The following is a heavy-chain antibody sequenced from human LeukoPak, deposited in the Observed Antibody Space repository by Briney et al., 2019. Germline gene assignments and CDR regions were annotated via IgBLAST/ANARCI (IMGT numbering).Heavy chain of an antibody. CDR2: IIPIFGTA. CDR1: GYTLTSYG. D-gene: IGHD2-8*01. J-gene: IGHJ6*02. V-gene: IGHV1-69*13. Sequence: ASVKVSCKASGYTLTSYGISWVRQAPGQGLEWMGGIIPIFGTANYAQKFQGRVTITADESTSTAYMELSSLRSEDTAVYYCAAEVVLMVYAIHYYYYGMDVWGQGTTVTVSS. CDR3: AAEVVLMVYAIHYYYYGMDV.